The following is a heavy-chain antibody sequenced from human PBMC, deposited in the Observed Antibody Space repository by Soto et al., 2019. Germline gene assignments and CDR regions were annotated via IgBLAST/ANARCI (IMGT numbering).Heavy chain of an antibody. D-gene: IGHD2-21*02. Sequence: PSETLSLTCTVSGGSISTDHYHWTWIRQTPGKGLEWIGYIHYSGSIHFNPSLQSRVSMSVDTSKNLFSLKLSSVTAADTAVYFCAREDDGGDRDYYGLDVWGQGTTVNVSS. CDR2: IHYSGSI. CDR3: AREDDGGDRDYYGLDV. CDR1: GGSISTDHYH. V-gene: IGHV4-30-4*01. J-gene: IGHJ6*02.